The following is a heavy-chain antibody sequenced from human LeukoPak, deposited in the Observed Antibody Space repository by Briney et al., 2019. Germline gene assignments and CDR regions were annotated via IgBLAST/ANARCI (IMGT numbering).Heavy chain of an antibody. V-gene: IGHV3-7*01. D-gene: IGHD1-26*01. CDR2: IKQDGSEE. J-gene: IGHJ4*02. CDR3: ARGSSAGASLRHDY. CDR1: GFTLSSYW. Sequence: GGSLRLSCAASGFTLSSYWMSWVRRAPGKGLEWVANIKQDGSEENFVDSVKGRFTISRDNAKKSPYLQMNSLRAEDTAVYYCARGSSAGASLRHDYWGQGTLVTVSS.